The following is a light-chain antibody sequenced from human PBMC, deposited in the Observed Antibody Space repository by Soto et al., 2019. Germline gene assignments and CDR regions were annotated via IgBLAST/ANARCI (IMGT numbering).Light chain of an antibody. J-gene: IGKJ5*01. CDR3: QQYENLPT. Sequence: DIQMPQSPSSLSASVGARLPITGQASQNINNYLNWYQQKPGRAPKLLIYDASNLEAGVPSRFRGSGSGTDFTFTISRLQPDDIATYYCQQYENLPTFGQGTRLEIK. V-gene: IGKV1-33*01. CDR1: QNINNY. CDR2: DAS.